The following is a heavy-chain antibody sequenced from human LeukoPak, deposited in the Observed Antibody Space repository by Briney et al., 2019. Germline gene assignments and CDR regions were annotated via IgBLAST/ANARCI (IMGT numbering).Heavy chain of an antibody. CDR3: ARGRLNAFDI. CDR1: GFTFSNYW. J-gene: IGHJ3*02. V-gene: IGHV3-7*04. Sequence: PGGSLRLSCAASGFTFSNYWMNWVRQAPGKGLEWVANIKQDGSEKYYVDSVKGRFTISRDNAKNSLYLQMNSLRAEDTAVYYCARGRLNAFDIWGQGTMVTVSS. D-gene: IGHD3-16*01. CDR2: IKQDGSEK.